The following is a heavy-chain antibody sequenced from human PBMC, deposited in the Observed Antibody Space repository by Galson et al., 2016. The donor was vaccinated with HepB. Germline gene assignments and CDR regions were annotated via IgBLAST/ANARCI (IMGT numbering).Heavy chain of an antibody. CDR1: GFSVSNNY. CDR3: ARASGIRGIKGAMYV. CDR2: IHDDGST. Sequence: SLRLSCAASGFSVSNNYMSWVRQAPGKGLECVSVIHDDGSTNYADSVMGRFTISRDNSKSTLYLEMNSLRAEDVAVYYCARASGIRGIKGAMYVWGQGTTVSVSS. D-gene: IGHD3-10*01. J-gene: IGHJ6*02. V-gene: IGHV3-53*01.